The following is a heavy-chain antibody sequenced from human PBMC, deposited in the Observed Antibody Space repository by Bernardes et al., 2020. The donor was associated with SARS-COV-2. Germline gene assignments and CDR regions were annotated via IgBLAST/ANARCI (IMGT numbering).Heavy chain of an antibody. CDR3: ARAVWGIWHYDL. CDR2: INYSGST. CDR1: GGSLSGYY. J-gene: IGHJ2*01. Sequence: SETLSLTCAIYGGSLSGYYWNWIRQPPGKGLEWIGEINYSGSTNYNPSLKSRVTISIDTSKNQFSLNLSSVTAADTAVYYCARAVWGIWHYDLWGRGTLVTGSS. V-gene: IGHV4-34*01. D-gene: IGHD3-16*01.